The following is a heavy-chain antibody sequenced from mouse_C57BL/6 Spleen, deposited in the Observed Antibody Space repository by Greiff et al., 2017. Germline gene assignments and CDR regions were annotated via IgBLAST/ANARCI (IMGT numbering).Heavy chain of an antibody. D-gene: IGHD1-1*01. V-gene: IGHV1-50*01. Sequence: QVQLQQPGAELVKPGASVKLSCKASGYTFTSYWMQWVKQRPGQGLEWIGEIDPSDSYTNYNQKFKGKATLTVDTSSSTAYMQLSSLTSEDPAVYYCARSSYGSSYVWFAYWGQGTLVTVSA. CDR2: IDPSDSYT. CDR1: GYTFTSYW. J-gene: IGHJ3*01. CDR3: ARSSYGSSYVWFAY.